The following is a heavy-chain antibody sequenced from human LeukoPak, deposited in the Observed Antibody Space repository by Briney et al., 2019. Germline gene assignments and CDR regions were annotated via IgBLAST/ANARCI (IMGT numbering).Heavy chain of an antibody. CDR3: ASLLWFGGGYFDY. CDR2: IYYSGST. Sequence: SETLSLTCTVSGGSISSSSYSWSWIRQPPGKGLEWIGYIYYSGSTYYNPSLKSRVTISVDTSKNQFSLKLSSVTAADTAVYYCASLLWFGGGYFDYWGQGTLVTVSS. D-gene: IGHD3-10*01. CDR1: GGSISSSSYS. J-gene: IGHJ4*02. V-gene: IGHV4-30-4*07.